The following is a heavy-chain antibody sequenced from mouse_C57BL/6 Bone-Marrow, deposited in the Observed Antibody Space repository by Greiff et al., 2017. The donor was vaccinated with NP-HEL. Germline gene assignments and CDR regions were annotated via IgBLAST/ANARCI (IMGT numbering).Heavy chain of an antibody. V-gene: IGHV1-69*01. Sequence: QVQLQQPGAELVMPGASVKLSCKASGYTFTSYWMHWVKQRPGQGLEWIGEIDPSDSYTNYNQQFKGKSTLTVDKSSSTAYMQLSSLTSEDSAVYYCAIRLRRGMDYWGQGTSVTVSS. J-gene: IGHJ4*01. CDR2: IDPSDSYT. D-gene: IGHD2-4*01. CDR3: AIRLRRGMDY. CDR1: GYTFTSYW.